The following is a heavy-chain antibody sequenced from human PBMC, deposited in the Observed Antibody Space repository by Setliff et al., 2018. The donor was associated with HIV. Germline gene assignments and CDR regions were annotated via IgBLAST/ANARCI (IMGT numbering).Heavy chain of an antibody. CDR3: AHSTFVAAAGGFDY. Sequence: SGPTLVNPTQTLTLTCSVSGFSLNSRGMCVSWIRQSPGKALEWLALLYWNDDKRYSPSLKSRLTITKDTSKNQVVLTMTNMDPVDTATYYCAHSTFVAAAGGFDYWGQGTLVTVSS. D-gene: IGHD6-13*01. V-gene: IGHV2-5*08. CDR1: GFSLNSRGMC. J-gene: IGHJ4*02. CDR2: LYWNDDK.